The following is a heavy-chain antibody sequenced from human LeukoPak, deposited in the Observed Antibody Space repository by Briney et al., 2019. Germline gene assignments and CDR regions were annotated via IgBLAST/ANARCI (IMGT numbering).Heavy chain of an antibody. D-gene: IGHD3-22*01. CDR3: ARDQAYYYDSSGYSFGDAFDI. Sequence: SETLSLTCTVSGGSISSSSYYWGWLRQPPGKGLEWIGSIYYSGSTYYNPSLKSRVTISVDTSKNQFSLKLSSVTAADTAVYYCARDQAYYYDSSGYSFGDAFDIWGQGTMVTVSS. J-gene: IGHJ3*02. CDR1: GGSISSSSYY. V-gene: IGHV4-39*07. CDR2: IYYSGST.